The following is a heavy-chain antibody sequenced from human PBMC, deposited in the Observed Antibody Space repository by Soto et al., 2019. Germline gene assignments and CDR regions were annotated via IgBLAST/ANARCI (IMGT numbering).Heavy chain of an antibody. CDR1: GGSISSYY. Sequence: SETLSLTCTVSGGSISSYYWSWIRQPPGKGLEWIGYIYYSGSTNYNPSLKSRVTISVDTSKNQFSLKLSSVTAADTAVYYCARVLVADVSDWFDPWGQGTLVTVSS. J-gene: IGHJ5*02. CDR3: ARVLVADVSDWFDP. CDR2: IYYSGST. D-gene: IGHD2-15*01. V-gene: IGHV4-59*01.